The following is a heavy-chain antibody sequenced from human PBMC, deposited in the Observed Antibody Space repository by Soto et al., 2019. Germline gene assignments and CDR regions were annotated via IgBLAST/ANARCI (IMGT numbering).Heavy chain of an antibody. J-gene: IGHJ4*02. CDR2: FDPEDGET. D-gene: IGHD2-2*01. CDR3: ATGVPAAMFYFDY. Sequence: ASVKVSCKVSGYTLTELSMHWERQAPGKGLEWMGGFDPEDGETIYAQKFQGRVTMTEDTSTDTAYMELSSLRSEDTAVYYCATGVPAAMFYFDYWGQGTLVTVSS. V-gene: IGHV1-24*01. CDR1: GYTLTELS.